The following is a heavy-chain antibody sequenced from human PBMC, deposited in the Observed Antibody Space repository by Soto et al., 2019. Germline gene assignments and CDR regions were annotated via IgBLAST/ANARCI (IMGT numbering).Heavy chain of an antibody. CDR1: GFTFSSYG. D-gene: IGHD2-21*02. J-gene: IGHJ4*02. CDR2: ISYDGSNK. V-gene: IGHV3-30*18. Sequence: QVQLVESGGGVVQPGRSLRLSCAASGFTFSSYGMHWVRQAPGKGLAWVAVISYDGSNKYYADSVKGRFTISRDNSKNTLYLQMNSLRAEDTAVYYCAKCKDRGDCYNVDFDYWGQGTLVTVSS. CDR3: AKCKDRGDCYNVDFDY.